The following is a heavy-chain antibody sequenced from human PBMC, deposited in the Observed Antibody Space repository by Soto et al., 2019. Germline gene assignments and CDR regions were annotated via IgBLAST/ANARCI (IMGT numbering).Heavy chain of an antibody. D-gene: IGHD6-13*01. J-gene: IGHJ4*02. CDR1: GYTFTSYA. Sequence: ASVKVSCKASGYTFTSYAVHWVRQALGQGLEWMGIINPSGGSTSYAQKFQGRVTMTRDTSTSTVYMELSSLRSEDTAVYYCARGCSMSSWYCYYFDYWGQGTLVTVSS. CDR3: ARGCSMSSWYCYYFDY. V-gene: IGHV1-46*03. CDR2: INPSGGST.